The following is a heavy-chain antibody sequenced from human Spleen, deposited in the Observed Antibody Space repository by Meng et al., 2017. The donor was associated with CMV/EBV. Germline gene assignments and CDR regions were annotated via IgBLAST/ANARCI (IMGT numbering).Heavy chain of an antibody. CDR3: AKDPPTSIDFWSGYYGYYYYYYGMDV. CDR2: VSGGGDST. D-gene: IGHD3-3*01. Sequence: GESLKISCAASGFSFSNYDMSWVRQAPGKGLEWVSAVSGGGDSTYYADSVKSRFTISRDNSKNTLYLQMNSLRAEDTAIYYCAKDPPTSIDFWSGYYGYYYYYYGMDVWGQGTTVTVSS. J-gene: IGHJ6*02. V-gene: IGHV3-23*01. CDR1: GFSFSNYD.